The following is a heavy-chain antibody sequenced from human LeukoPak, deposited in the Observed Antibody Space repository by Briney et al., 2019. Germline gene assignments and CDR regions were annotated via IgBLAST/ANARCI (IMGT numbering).Heavy chain of an antibody. V-gene: IGHV1-2*06. CDR3: ARLYGSGERGSLRVDY. CDR1: GYTFTGYA. Sequence: ASVKVSCKASGYTFTGYAMHWVRQAPGQGLEWMGRIDPNSGGTYYAQKFQGRVTMTRDTSVSTAYMELRSLRSDDTAVYYCARLYGSGERGSLRVDYWGQRTLVTVSS. J-gene: IGHJ4*02. CDR2: IDPNSGGT. D-gene: IGHD3-10*01.